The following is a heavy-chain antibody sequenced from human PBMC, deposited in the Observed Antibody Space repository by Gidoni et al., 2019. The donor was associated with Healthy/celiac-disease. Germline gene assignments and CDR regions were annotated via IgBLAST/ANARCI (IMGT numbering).Heavy chain of an antibody. D-gene: IGHD3-3*01. V-gene: IGHV3-30*18. CDR2: ISYDGSNK. Sequence: QVQLVESGGGVVQPGRSLSLSCAASGFTFSSYGMHWVRQAPGKGLEWVAVISYDGSNKYYADSVQGRFTISRDNSKNTLYLQMNSLRAEDTAVYYCAKGVQSGYFDYWGQGTLVTVSS. CDR1: GFTFSSYG. CDR3: AKGVQSGYFDY. J-gene: IGHJ4*02.